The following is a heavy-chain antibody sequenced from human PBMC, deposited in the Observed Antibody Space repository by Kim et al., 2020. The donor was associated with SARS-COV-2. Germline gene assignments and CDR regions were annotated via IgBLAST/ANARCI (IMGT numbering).Heavy chain of an antibody. V-gene: IGHV2-5*01. Sequence: PSLKSRLTITKDTSKNQVVLTMTNMDPVDTATYYCAHSQSGYRRKYYFDYWGQGTLVTVSS. J-gene: IGHJ4*02. CDR3: AHSQSGYRRKYYFDY. D-gene: IGHD5-18*01.